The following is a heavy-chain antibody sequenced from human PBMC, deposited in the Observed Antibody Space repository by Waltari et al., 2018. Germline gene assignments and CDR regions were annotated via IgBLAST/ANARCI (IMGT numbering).Heavy chain of an antibody. J-gene: IGHJ4*02. Sequence: EVQLVESGGGLIQPGGSLRLSCAAPGFTVSSDYMRGVRQAPGKGLEWISVIHSGGTTYYSDSVKGRFTISRDNSKNTLYLQMNSLRAEDTAVYYCARVQGWPTIPDYWGQGTLVTVSS. CDR2: IHSGGTT. CDR1: GFTVSSDY. V-gene: IGHV3-53*01. CDR3: ARVQGWPTIPDY. D-gene: IGHD2-15*01.